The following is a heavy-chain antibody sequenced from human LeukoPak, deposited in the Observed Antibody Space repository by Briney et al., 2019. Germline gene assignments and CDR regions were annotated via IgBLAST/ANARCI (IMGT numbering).Heavy chain of an antibody. J-gene: IGHJ4*02. Sequence: ASVKVSCKASGCTFTGYYMHWVRKAPGQGLEWMGRINPNSGGTNYAQKFQGRVTMTRDTSISTAYMELSRLRSDDTAVYYCATTSGYYYYYFDYWGQGTLVTVSS. V-gene: IGHV1-2*06. CDR2: INPNSGGT. CDR3: ATTSGYYYYYFDY. D-gene: IGHD3-22*01. CDR1: GCTFTGYY.